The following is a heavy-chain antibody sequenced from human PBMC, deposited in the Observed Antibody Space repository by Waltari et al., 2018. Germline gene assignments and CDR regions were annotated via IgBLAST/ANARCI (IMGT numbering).Heavy chain of an antibody. CDR1: GYSISSDY. J-gene: IGHJ4*02. V-gene: IGHV4-38-2*02. CDR2: IFHSGDT. D-gene: IGHD3-22*01. CDR3: VRDWRAGYFGPVRDTSFDH. Sequence: QFQLQESGPGLVKPSETLSLTCRVSGYSISSDYWGWRRQPPGKGLEWIGSIFHSGDTYYNPSLKSRVTISVDTSKNQLSLKLHSVTAADTAVYYCVRDWRAGYFGPVRDTSFDHWGQGTLVTVSS.